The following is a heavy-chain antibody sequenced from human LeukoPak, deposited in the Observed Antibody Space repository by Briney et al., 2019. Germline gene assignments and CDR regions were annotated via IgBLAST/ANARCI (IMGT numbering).Heavy chain of an antibody. CDR1: GFTFRSYA. D-gene: IGHD3-10*02. CDR3: AELGITMIGGV. V-gene: IGHV3-23*01. CDR2: ISGSGSST. J-gene: IGHJ6*04. Sequence: GGSLRLSCAASGFTFRSYAMNWVRQAPGKGLEWVSVISGSGSSTYYADSVKGRFTISRDNAKNSLYLQMNSLRAEDTAVYYCAELGITMIGGVWGKGTTVTISS.